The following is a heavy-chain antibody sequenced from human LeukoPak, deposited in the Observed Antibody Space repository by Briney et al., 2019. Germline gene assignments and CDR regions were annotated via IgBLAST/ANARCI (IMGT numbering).Heavy chain of an antibody. D-gene: IGHD1-20*01. J-gene: IGHJ6*03. CDR2: IIPIFGTA. CDR1: GGTFSSYA. Sequence: SVKVSCKASGGTFSSYAISWVRQAPGQGLEWMGGIIPIFGTANYAQKFQGRVTITADESTSTAYMELSSLRSEDTAVYYCARGGITGTDYYYYYMDVWGKGTTVTVSS. CDR3: ARGGITGTDYYYYYMDV. V-gene: IGHV1-69*13.